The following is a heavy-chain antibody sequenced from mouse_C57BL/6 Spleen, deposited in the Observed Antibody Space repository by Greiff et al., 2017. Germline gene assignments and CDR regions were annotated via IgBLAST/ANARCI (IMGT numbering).Heavy chain of an antibody. CDR1: GYSFTGYY. V-gene: IGHV1-42*01. J-gene: IGHJ3*01. CDR2: INPSTGGT. Sequence: EVQLHQSGPELVKPGASVKISCKASGYSFTGYYMNWVKQSPEKSLEWIGEINPSTGGTTYNQKFKAKATLTVDKSSSTAYMQLKSLTSEDSAVYYCAPWFAYWGQGTLVTVSA. CDR3: APWFAY.